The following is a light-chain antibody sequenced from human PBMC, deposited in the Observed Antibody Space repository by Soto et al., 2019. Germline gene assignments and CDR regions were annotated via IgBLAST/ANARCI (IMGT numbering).Light chain of an antibody. Sequence: DIQMTQSPSSLSASVGDRVTITCRTSQSISSWLAWYQQKAGQAPKLLIQKASILESGVPSRFSGSGSGTEFTLTISSLQPDDFATYYCQQYNSYPFTFGQGTKLEIK. CDR2: KAS. CDR1: QSISSW. J-gene: IGKJ2*01. CDR3: QQYNSYPFT. V-gene: IGKV1-5*03.